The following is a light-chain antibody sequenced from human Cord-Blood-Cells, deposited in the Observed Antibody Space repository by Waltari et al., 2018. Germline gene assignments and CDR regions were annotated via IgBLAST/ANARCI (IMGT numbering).Light chain of an antibody. CDR2: DAS. CDR3: QQYDNLPLT. Sequence: DIQMTQSPSSLSASVGDRVTITCQASQEISNYLNWYQQKPGKDPKLLIYDASTLETGFPSRFSGSGSGTDFTCTISSLQPEDIATYYCQQYDNLPLTFGGGTKVEIK. V-gene: IGKV1-33*01. CDR1: QEISNY. J-gene: IGKJ4*01.